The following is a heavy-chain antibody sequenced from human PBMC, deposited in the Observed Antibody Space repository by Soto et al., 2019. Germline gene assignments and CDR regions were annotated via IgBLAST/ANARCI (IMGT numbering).Heavy chain of an antibody. Sequence: GSLRLNCAASGLTFKSYAMNWVRQAPGKGLEWVASTPGSGGSSYYADSVKGRFTISRDNSKNTLYLDLNSLKAEDTAMYYCERGGSTGWFYFDFWGQGTQVTVSS. V-gene: IGHV3-23*01. J-gene: IGHJ4*02. CDR2: TPGSGGSS. CDR3: ERGGSTGWFYFDF. D-gene: IGHD6-19*01. CDR1: GLTFKSYA.